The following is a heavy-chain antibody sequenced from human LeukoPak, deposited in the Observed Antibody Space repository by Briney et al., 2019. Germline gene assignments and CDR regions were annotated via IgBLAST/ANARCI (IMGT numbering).Heavy chain of an antibody. D-gene: IGHD6-13*01. CDR3: ARVDSSSPHLDY. CDR1: GGSISSYY. Sequence: SETLSLTCTVSGGSISSYYWSWIRQPPGKGLEWIGYIYYTGSTYYDPSLKSRVTISVDTSKNQFSLKLSSVTAADTAVYYCARVDSSSPHLDYWGQGTLVTVSS. J-gene: IGHJ4*02. CDR2: IYYTGST. V-gene: IGHV4-59*12.